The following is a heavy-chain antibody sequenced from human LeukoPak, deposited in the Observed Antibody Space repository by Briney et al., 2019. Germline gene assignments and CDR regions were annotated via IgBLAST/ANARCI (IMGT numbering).Heavy chain of an antibody. D-gene: IGHD1-26*01. V-gene: IGHV3-48*01. CDR2: ISSSSSTI. CDR3: ARGRFRWELEIRDFDY. CDR1: GFTFSSYS. Sequence: GGSVRLSCAASGFTFSSYSMNWVRQAPGKGLEWVSYISSSSSTIYYADSVKGRFTISRDNAKNSLYLQMNSLRAEDTAVYYCARGRFRWELEIRDFDYWGQGTLVTVSS. J-gene: IGHJ4*02.